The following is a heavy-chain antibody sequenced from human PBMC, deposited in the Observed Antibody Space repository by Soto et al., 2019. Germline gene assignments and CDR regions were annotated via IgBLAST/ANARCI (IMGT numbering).Heavy chain of an antibody. J-gene: IGHJ3*02. Sequence: GGSLRLSCAASGFTFSDYYMSWIRQAPGKGLEWVSYISSSGSTIYYADSVKGRFTISRDNAKNSLYLQMNSLRGEDTAVYYCAREMAGITIFGMVGDAFDIWGQGTMVTVSS. CDR2: ISSSGSTI. CDR1: GFTFSDYY. D-gene: IGHD3-3*01. CDR3: AREMAGITIFGMVGDAFDI. V-gene: IGHV3-11*04.